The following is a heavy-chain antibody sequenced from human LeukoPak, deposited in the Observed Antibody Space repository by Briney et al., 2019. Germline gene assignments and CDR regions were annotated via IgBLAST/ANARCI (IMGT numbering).Heavy chain of an antibody. Sequence: ASVKVSCKASGYTFTGFFMHWVRQAPGQGLEWMGWISPNSGGTNYAQKLQGRVTMTTDTSTSTAYMELRSLRSDDTAVYYCARDFGGEVAVAGSYWGQGTLVTVSS. V-gene: IGHV1-2*02. J-gene: IGHJ4*02. CDR3: ARDFGGEVAVAGSY. D-gene: IGHD6-19*01. CDR1: GYTFTGFF. CDR2: ISPNSGGT.